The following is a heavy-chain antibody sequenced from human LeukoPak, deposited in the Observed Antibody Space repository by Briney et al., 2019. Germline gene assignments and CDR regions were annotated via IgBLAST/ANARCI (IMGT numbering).Heavy chain of an antibody. D-gene: IGHD5-18*01. J-gene: IGHJ6*03. Sequence: GGSLRLSCAASGFTFSRHWMHWVRHTPGRGLVWVSRIDNDGRSSTYADSVKGRFTISRDSAKNTVYLQMTSLTDDDTGVYYCARGGVGSSGYVDYYYYNMDVWGKGTAVTVSS. CDR2: IDNDGRSS. V-gene: IGHV3-74*01. CDR3: ARGGVGSSGYVDYYYYNMDV. CDR1: GFTFSRHW.